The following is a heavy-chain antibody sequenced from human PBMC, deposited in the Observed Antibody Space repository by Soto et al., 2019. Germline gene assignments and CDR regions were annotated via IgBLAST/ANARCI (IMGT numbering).Heavy chain of an antibody. Sequence: SETLSLTCTVSGGSISSYYWSWIRQPPGKGLEWIGYIYYSGSTNYNPSLKSRVTISVDTSKNQFSLKLSSVTAADTAVYYCARTIGGYGSPYFDYWGQGTLVTVS. V-gene: IGHV4-59*01. CDR3: ARTIGGYGSPYFDY. J-gene: IGHJ4*02. D-gene: IGHD5-12*01. CDR1: GGSISSYY. CDR2: IYYSGST.